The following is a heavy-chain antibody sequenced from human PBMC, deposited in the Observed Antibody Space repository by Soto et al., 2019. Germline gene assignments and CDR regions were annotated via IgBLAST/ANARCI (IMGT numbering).Heavy chain of an antibody. CDR2: ISAYNGNT. Sequence: QDQSVQSGVEVKKPGSSVKVSCKASGYRFTNYGITWVRQAPGQGFEWMGWISAYNGNTNYAQKFQGRVALTTDASASTAYLEVRRLRSEDTAVYYCARDRGVALPGAGTAHYYYYMDVWGKGTTGTVSS. J-gene: IGHJ6*03. V-gene: IGHV1-18*01. CDR3: ARDRGVALPGAGTAHYYYYMDV. CDR1: GYRFTNYG. D-gene: IGHD1-1*01.